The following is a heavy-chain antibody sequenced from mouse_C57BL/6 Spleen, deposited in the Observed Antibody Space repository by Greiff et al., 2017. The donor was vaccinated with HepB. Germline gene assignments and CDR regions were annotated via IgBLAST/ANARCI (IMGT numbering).Heavy chain of an antibody. CDR3: ARLGYDGYYEVAY. V-gene: IGHV5-6*01. CDR1: GFTFSSYG. D-gene: IGHD2-3*01. Sequence: EVHLVESGGDLVKPGGSLKLSCAASGFTFSSYGMSWVRQTPDKRLEWVATISSGGSYTYYPDSVKGRFTISRDNAKNTLYLQMSSLKSEDTAMYYCARLGYDGYYEVAYWGQGTLVTVSA. J-gene: IGHJ3*01. CDR2: ISSGGSYT.